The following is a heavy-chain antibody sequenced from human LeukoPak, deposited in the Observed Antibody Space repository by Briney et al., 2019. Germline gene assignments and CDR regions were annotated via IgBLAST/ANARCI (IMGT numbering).Heavy chain of an antibody. Sequence: SETLSLTCTVSGVSISTYYWSWVRQPAGKGLEWIGRIYTSGSTNYNRSLNSRVTISVDKSKNHLSLKLSSVTPADTAVYYCARDWRYCSGGSCSYYFDHWGQGALVTVSS. V-gene: IGHV4-4*07. D-gene: IGHD2-15*01. CDR1: GVSISTYY. CDR2: IYTSGST. J-gene: IGHJ4*02. CDR3: ARDWRYCSGGSCSYYFDH.